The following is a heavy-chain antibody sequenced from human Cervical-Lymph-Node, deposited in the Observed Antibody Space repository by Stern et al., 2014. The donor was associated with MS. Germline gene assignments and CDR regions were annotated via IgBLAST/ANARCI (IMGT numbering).Heavy chain of an antibody. CDR3: VKDFTGELDH. CDR1: GFTVSSYW. D-gene: IGHD7-27*01. J-gene: IGHJ5*02. V-gene: IGHV3-74*03. Sequence: EVQLVESGGGLVQPGGSLRLSCAASGFTVSSYWMHWVRQVPGKGLGWVSRINEDGRTITYADSVKGRFTISRDNAKNTLYLQMNSLRGEDTAVYYCVKDFTGELDHWGQGTLVTVSS. CDR2: INEDGRTI.